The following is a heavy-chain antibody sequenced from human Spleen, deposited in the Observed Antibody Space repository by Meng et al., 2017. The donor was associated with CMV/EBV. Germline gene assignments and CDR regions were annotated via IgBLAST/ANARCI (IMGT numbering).Heavy chain of an antibody. CDR1: GFTFSSYE. CDR3: ARYYDFWSGYSAYDGYDI. J-gene: IGHJ3*02. Sequence: GESLKISCAASGFTFSSYEMHWVRQAPGKGLEWVSYISNSGSTIYYADAVKGRFTISRDNAKNSLYLQMNSLRAEDTAVYYCARYYDFWSGYSAYDGYDIWGQGTMVTVSS. D-gene: IGHD3-3*01. CDR2: ISNSGSTI. V-gene: IGHV3-48*03.